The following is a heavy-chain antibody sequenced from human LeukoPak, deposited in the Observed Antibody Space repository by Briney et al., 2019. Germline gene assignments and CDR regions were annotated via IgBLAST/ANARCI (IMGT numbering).Heavy chain of an antibody. D-gene: IGHD5-24*01. Sequence: ASVKVSCKVSGHSLNEISMYWVRQAPGKGLECMGLFDPEDGETFYAQRFKGRLTLTGDTSTDTVYMDLSSLTPEDTAVYYCATGATIPAGFDFWGQGTLVTVSS. J-gene: IGHJ4*02. CDR3: ATGATIPAGFDF. V-gene: IGHV1-24*01. CDR1: GHSLNEIS. CDR2: FDPEDGET.